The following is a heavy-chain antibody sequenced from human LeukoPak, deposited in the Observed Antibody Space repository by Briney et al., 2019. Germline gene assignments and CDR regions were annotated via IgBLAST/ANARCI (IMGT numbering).Heavy chain of an antibody. CDR1: GFTFSRYE. J-gene: IGHJ6*03. V-gene: IGHV3-48*03. D-gene: IGHD5-12*01. Sequence: GGSLRLSCAASGFTFSRYEMNCVRQAPGKGLEWVSYISSSGSTIYYEDSVKGRFTLSRDNAKNSLYLQMNSLRAEDTAVYYCARDRSGYDYYYYYYMDVWGKGTTVTVSS. CDR2: ISSSGSTI. CDR3: ARDRSGYDYYYYYYMDV.